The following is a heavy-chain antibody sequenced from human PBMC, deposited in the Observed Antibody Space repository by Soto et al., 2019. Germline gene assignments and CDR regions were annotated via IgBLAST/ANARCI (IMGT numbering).Heavy chain of an antibody. Sequence: PSETLSLTCAVSGYSISSGDYWGWIRQPPGKGLEWIGSIFHSGSAYYNPSLKSRVTISVDTSKNQFSLRLSSVTAADTAVYYCAKRVPYCGGDCYSEYFQHWGQGTLVTVSS. D-gene: IGHD2-21*02. V-gene: IGHV4-38-2*01. CDR1: GYSISSGDY. J-gene: IGHJ1*01. CDR2: IFHSGSA. CDR3: AKRVPYCGGDCYSEYFQH.